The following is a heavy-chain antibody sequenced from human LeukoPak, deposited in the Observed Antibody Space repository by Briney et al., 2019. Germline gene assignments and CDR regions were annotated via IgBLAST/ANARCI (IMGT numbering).Heavy chain of an antibody. D-gene: IGHD3-9*01. CDR3: ARFDLQNYYMDV. Sequence: ASVKVSCKASGYTFTSYDINWVRQATGQGLEWMGWMNPNSGNTGYAQKFQGRVTMTRNTSISTAYMELSSLRSEDTAVYYCARFDLQNYYMDVWGEGTTVTVSS. V-gene: IGHV1-8*01. CDR1: GYTFTSYD. J-gene: IGHJ6*03. CDR2: MNPNSGNT.